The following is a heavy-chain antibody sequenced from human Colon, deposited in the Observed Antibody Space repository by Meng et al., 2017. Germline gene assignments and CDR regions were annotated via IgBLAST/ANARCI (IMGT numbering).Heavy chain of an antibody. CDR2: IVPNSGDT. D-gene: IGHD2-15*01. CDR3: ARSTPSLDY. J-gene: IGHJ4*02. CDR1: GYTFSDCY. V-gene: IGHV1-2*02. Sequence: QVQLGQFGTEVKRPGASVKVSCKASGYTFSDCYIHLVRPAPGQGLEWMGWIVPNSGDTNYAQKFQGRVTMTRDTSISTTYMELSRLTSDDTAVYYCARSTPSLDYWGQGTLVTVSS.